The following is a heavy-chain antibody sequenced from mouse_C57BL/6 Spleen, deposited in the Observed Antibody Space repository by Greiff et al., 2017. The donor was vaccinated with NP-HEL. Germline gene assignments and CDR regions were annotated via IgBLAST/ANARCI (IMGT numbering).Heavy chain of an antibody. D-gene: IGHD3-1*01. CDR2: ISYDGSN. CDR3: ARNIGGYFDV. Sequence: EVKLQESGPGLVKPSQSLSLTCSVTGYSITSGYYWNWIRQFPGNKLEWMGYISYDGSNNSNPSLKNRISITRDTSKNQFFLKLNSVTTEDTATYYCARNIGGYFDVWGTGTTVTVSS. V-gene: IGHV3-6*01. CDR1: GYSITSGYY. J-gene: IGHJ1*03.